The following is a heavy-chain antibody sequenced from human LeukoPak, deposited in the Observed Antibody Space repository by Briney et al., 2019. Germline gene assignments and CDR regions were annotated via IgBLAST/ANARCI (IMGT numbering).Heavy chain of an antibody. Sequence: QSGGSLRLSCAASGFDFSTYAMSWVRQAPGKGLEWVSGIGGGDTHYADSVKGRFTISRDNSKSTVELHMSSLRVGDTAVYYCAKDGQSFNSMWDYLDSWGRGTLVTVSS. CDR2: IGGGDT. D-gene: IGHD1-26*01. J-gene: IGHJ4*02. V-gene: IGHV3-23*01. CDR1: GFDFSTYA. CDR3: AKDGQSFNSMWDYLDS.